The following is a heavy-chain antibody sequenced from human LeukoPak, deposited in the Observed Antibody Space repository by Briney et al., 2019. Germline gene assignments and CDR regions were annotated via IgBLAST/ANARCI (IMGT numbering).Heavy chain of an antibody. J-gene: IGHJ3*02. CDR1: GFTFSINS. CDR2: IASDSSSK. CDR3: ARDGGGPDAFDI. V-gene: IGHV3-48*01. Sequence: GGSLRLSCAASGFTFSINSFNWVRQAPGKGLEWVSHIASDSSSKHYADSVRGRFTTSRDNAANSLYLHMNSLRAEDTAVYYCARDGGGPDAFDIWGQGTMVTIS.